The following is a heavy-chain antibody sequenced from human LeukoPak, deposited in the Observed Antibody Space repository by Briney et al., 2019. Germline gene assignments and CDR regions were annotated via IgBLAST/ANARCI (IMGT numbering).Heavy chain of an antibody. CDR1: GGSISSYY. CDR2: IYNRGST. CDR3: ARDRPGIAAAGDAFDI. D-gene: IGHD6-25*01. Sequence: SETLSLTCTVSGGSISSYYWSWIRQPPGKGLEWIGYIYNRGSTNYNPSLKSRVTISVDTSKNQFSLKLRSVTAAGTAVYYCARDRPGIAAAGDAFDIWGQGTMVTVSS. V-gene: IGHV4-59*01. J-gene: IGHJ3*02.